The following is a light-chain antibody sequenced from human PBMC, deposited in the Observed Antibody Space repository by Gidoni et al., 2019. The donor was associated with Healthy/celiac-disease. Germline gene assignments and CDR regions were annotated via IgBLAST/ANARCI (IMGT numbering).Light chain of an antibody. J-gene: IGKJ3*01. CDR1: QSLLHSNGYNY. V-gene: IGKV2-28*01. CDR2: LGS. CDR3: MQALQTPA. Sequence: DIVMTQSPLSMPVTPGEPASISCSSSQSLLHSNGYNYLDWYLQKPGQSPQLLIYLGSNRASGVPDRFSGRGSGTDFTLKISRVEAEDVGVYYCMQALQTPAFGPGTKVDIK.